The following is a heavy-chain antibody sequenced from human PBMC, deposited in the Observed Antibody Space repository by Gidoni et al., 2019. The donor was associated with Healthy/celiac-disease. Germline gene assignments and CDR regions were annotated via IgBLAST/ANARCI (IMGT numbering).Heavy chain of an antibody. J-gene: IGHJ3*02. CDR1: GGSISSGGYY. CDR3: AAPAAGDAFDI. D-gene: IGHD6-13*01. Sequence: VSGGSISSGGYYWSWIRQHPGKGLEWIGYIYYSGSTYYHPSLKSRVTISVDTSKNQFSLKLSSVTAADTAVYYCAAPAAGDAFDIWGQGTMVTVSS. V-gene: IGHV4-31*02. CDR2: IYYSGST.